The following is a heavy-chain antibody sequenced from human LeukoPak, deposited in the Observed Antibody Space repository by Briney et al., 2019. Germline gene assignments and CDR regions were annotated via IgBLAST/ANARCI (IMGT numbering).Heavy chain of an antibody. CDR3: ASWPGSWYGEDS. V-gene: IGHV3-30*02. Sequence: GGSLRLSCAASGFIFSNHGMHWVRQGPGKGLEWVGFIRYDGSNKWHADSVKGRFTISRDTSKNTLNLQMNSLRADDTAVYYCASWPGSWYGEDSWGQGALVTVSS. J-gene: IGHJ5*01. CDR2: IRYDGSNK. CDR1: GFIFSNHG. D-gene: IGHD2-15*01.